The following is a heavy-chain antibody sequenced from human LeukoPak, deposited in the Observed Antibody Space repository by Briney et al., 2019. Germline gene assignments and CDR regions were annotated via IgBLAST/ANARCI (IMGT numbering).Heavy chain of an antibody. V-gene: IGHV1-8*01. CDR2: MNPNSGNT. CDR1: GYTFTSYD. J-gene: IGHJ5*02. CDR3: ARGFTSGWYANWFDP. Sequence: GASVKVSCKASGYTFTSYDINWVRQATGQGLEWMGLMNPNSGNTGYVEKFQGRVNMTRDASISTAYMELSSLRSEDTAVYYCARGFTSGWYANWFDPWGQGTLVTVSS. D-gene: IGHD6-19*01.